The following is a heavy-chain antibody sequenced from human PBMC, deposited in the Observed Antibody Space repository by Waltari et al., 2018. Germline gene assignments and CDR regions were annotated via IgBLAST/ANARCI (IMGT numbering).Heavy chain of an antibody. CDR2: INPVYGTT. Sequence: QVLLVQSGAEVKKPGSSVKVSCKASGGTFSSDVISWVRQVPGQGLEWMGRINPVYGTTDYAQKFQGRVTLTADKSTNTAYMELSSLKSEDTGIYYCAKEGVYQWRVVVISMLDHWGQGTLVTVSS. CDR1: GGTFSSDV. V-gene: IGHV1-69*08. D-gene: IGHD3-22*01. CDR3: AKEGVYQWRVVVISMLDH. J-gene: IGHJ4*02.